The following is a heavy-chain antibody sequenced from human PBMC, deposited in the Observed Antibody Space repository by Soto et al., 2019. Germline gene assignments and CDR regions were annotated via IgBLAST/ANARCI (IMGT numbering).Heavy chain of an antibody. D-gene: IGHD6-19*01. J-gene: IGHJ4*02. CDR1: GFTFSSYA. CDR3: ARPNSSGWYGDLDY. CDR2: ISYDGSNK. V-gene: IGHV3-30-3*01. Sequence: QVQLVESGGGVVQPGRSLRLACTASGFTFSSYAMHWVRQAPGKGLEWVAVISYDGSNKYYADSVKGRFTISRDNSKNTIYLQMNSLRVAVTAVYYSARPNSSGWYGDLDYWGQGTLVTVSS.